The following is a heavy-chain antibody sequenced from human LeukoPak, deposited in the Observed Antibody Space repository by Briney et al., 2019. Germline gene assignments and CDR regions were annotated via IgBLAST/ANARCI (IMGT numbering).Heavy chain of an antibody. CDR2: INHSGST. CDR1: GGSFSDYY. J-gene: IGHJ6*03. CDR3: ARPYLYYYYMDV. D-gene: IGHD2-2*01. Sequence: PSETLSLTCAVYGGSFSDYYWSWIRQPPGKGLEWIGEINHSGSTNYNPSLKSRVTISVDTSKNQFSLKLSSVTAADTAVYYCARPYLYYYYMDVWGKGTTVTISS. V-gene: IGHV4-34*01.